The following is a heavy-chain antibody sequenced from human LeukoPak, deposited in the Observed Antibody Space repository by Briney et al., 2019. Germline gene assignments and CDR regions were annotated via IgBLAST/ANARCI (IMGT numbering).Heavy chain of an antibody. Sequence: SVKVSCKASGGTFNSYAISWVRQAPGQGLEWMGGIIPIFGRTNNAQKFQDRVTITADEPTSTVYMEVSSLRSEDTAVYYCAREGLPWDYVWGSYRPFDYWGQGTLVTVSS. V-gene: IGHV1-69*13. D-gene: IGHD3-16*02. J-gene: IGHJ4*02. CDR1: GGTFNSYA. CDR2: IIPIFGRT. CDR3: AREGLPWDYVWGSYRPFDY.